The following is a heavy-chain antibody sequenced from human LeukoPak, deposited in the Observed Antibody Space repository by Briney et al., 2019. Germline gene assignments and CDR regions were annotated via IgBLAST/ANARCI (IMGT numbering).Heavy chain of an antibody. CDR3: ARGLNAAGPGNY. CDR2: IYLYGTT. J-gene: IGHJ4*02. V-gene: IGHV4-4*02. D-gene: IGHD6-13*01. Sequence: PSETLSLTCSVSIGSISSSKWWSWVRQSPVKGLEWIGEIYLYGTTNYNPSFTSRVTMSVDRSRNQFSLKLTSVTAADTAVYYCARGLNAAGPGNYWGQGTLVTISS. CDR1: IGSISSSKW.